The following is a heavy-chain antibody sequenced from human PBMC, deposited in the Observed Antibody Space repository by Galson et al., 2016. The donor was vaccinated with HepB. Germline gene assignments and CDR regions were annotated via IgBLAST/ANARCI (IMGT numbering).Heavy chain of an antibody. D-gene: IGHD6-19*01. CDR1: GDSVSSNAAA. CDR2: TCYRSSWDN. V-gene: IGHV6-1*01. Sequence: CAISGDSVSSNAAAWSWIRQSPSRGLEWLGRTCYRSSWDNEYAVSVKGRISIDADTSKNQFSLQLNSVTPEDTAVYYCASSRDSSCWFLFDFWGQGILVTVSS. J-gene: IGHJ4*02. CDR3: ASSRDSSCWFLFDF.